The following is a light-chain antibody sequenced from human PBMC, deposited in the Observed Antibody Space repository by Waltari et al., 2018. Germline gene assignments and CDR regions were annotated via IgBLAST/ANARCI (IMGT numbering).Light chain of an antibody. Sequence: EIVMTQSPLSLSVTPAEPASLSCRSSQSLLSCNGSNYLDWYLQKPGQSPQLLIYMVSNRASEVPDRFSGSGSGTDVTLKSSRVEAEDVGSYYCMQPRETPPAFGQGTKVEIK. CDR2: MVS. CDR3: MQPRETPPA. CDR1: QSLLSCNGSNY. J-gene: IGKJ1*01. V-gene: IGKV2-28*01.